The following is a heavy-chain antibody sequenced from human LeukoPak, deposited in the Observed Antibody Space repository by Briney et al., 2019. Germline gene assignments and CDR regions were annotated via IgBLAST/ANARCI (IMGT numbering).Heavy chain of an antibody. D-gene: IGHD1-26*01. CDR2: IYSGGST. Sequence: PGGSLRLSCAASGFTVSSSYMSWVRQAPGKGLEWVSVIYSGGSTYYADSVKGRFTISRDNSKNTLYLQMNSLRAEDTAVYYCARAPRGGGELLPLTSWGQGTLVTVSS. CDR1: GFTVSSSY. J-gene: IGHJ5*02. CDR3: ARAPRGGGELLPLTS. V-gene: IGHV3-53*01.